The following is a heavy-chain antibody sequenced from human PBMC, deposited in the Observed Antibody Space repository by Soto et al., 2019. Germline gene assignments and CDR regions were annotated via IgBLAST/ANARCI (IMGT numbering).Heavy chain of an antibody. Sequence: ASVKVSCKVSGYTLTELSMHWVRQAPGKGLEWMGGFDPEDGETIYAQKFQGRVTMTEDTSTDTAYMELSSLRSEDTAVYYCATVSLGHYGGNSDHHFDYWGQGTLVTVSS. D-gene: IGHD4-17*01. CDR2: FDPEDGET. CDR3: ATVSLGHYGGNSDHHFDY. J-gene: IGHJ4*02. CDR1: GYTLTELS. V-gene: IGHV1-24*01.